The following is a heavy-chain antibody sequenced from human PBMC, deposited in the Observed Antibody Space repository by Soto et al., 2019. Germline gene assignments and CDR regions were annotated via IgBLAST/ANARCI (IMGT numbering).Heavy chain of an antibody. J-gene: IGHJ4*02. CDR3: ASYGSGTSDYFDY. CDR1: GGSISSGGYS. D-gene: IGHD3-10*01. Sequence: QLQLQESGSGLVKPSQTLSLTCAVSGGSISSGGYSWSWIRQPPGKGLEWIGYIYHSGSTYYNPSLKSRVTRSVDRAKNQFSLKLSSVTAADTVVYYCASYGSGTSDYFDYWGQGTLVTVSS. V-gene: IGHV4-30-2*01. CDR2: IYHSGST.